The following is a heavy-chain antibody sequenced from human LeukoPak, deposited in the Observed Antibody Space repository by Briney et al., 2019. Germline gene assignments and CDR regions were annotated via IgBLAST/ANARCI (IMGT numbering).Heavy chain of an antibody. Sequence: PSETLSLTCAVYGGSFSGYYWSWIRQPPGEGLEWIGEINHSGSTNYNPSLKSRVTISVDTSKNQFSLKLSSVTAADTAVYYCASSSSSWTIDYWGQGTLVTVSS. J-gene: IGHJ4*02. CDR3: ASSSSSWTIDY. CDR2: INHSGST. V-gene: IGHV4-34*01. D-gene: IGHD6-13*01. CDR1: GGSFSGYY.